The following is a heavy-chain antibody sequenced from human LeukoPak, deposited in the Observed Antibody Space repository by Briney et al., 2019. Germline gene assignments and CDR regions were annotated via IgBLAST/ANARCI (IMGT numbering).Heavy chain of an antibody. CDR2: IIPIFGTA. Sequence: SVKVSCKASGYTFTSYGISWVRQAPGQGLEWMGGIIPIFGTANYAQKFQGRVTITADESTSTAYMELSSLRSEDTAVYYCARGHCSGGSCYQTFDYWGQGTLVTVSS. CDR3: ARGHCSGGSCYQTFDY. CDR1: GYTFTSYG. J-gene: IGHJ4*02. D-gene: IGHD2-15*01. V-gene: IGHV1-69*13.